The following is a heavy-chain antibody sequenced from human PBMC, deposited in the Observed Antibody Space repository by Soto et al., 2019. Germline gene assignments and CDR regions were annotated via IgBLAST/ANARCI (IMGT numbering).Heavy chain of an antibody. V-gene: IGHV5-51*01. D-gene: IGHD3-3*01. CDR2: IYPGDSDT. CDR1: GYSFTSYW. Sequence: GESLKISCKGSGYSFTSYWIGWVRQMPGKGLEWMGIIYPGDSDTRYSPSFQGQVTISADKSISTAYLQWSSLKASDTAMYYCVRLDLLFGYYYGLDVWAQGTTVTGSS. CDR3: VRLDLLFGYYYGLDV. J-gene: IGHJ6*02.